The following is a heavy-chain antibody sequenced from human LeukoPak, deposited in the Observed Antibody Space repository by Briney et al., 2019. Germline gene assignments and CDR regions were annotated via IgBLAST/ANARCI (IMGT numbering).Heavy chain of an antibody. Sequence: GRSLRLSCAASGFTFSNYGMQWVRQAPGKGLEWLAVVSHDGGTKFHADSVKGRFTISRDNSKNTLDLEMYSLTTEDTAVYYCAKEPTSYSSGWYFQHWGQGTLVTVSS. CDR2: VSHDGGTK. CDR3: AKEPTSYSSGWYFQH. V-gene: IGHV3-30*18. D-gene: IGHD6-13*01. J-gene: IGHJ1*01. CDR1: GFTFSNYG.